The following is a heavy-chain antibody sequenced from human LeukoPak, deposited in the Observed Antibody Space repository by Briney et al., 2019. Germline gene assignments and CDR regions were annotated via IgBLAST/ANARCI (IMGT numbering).Heavy chain of an antibody. Sequence: SETLSLTCAVYGGSFSGYYWSWIRQPPGKGLEWIGEINHSGSTNYNPSLKSRVTISVDTSKNQFSLKLSSVTAADTAVYYRARGQRPQDYDILTGYYPFDYWGQGTLVTVSS. J-gene: IGHJ4*02. CDR1: GGSFSGYY. V-gene: IGHV4-34*01. CDR2: INHSGST. CDR3: ARGQRPQDYDILTGYYPFDY. D-gene: IGHD3-9*01.